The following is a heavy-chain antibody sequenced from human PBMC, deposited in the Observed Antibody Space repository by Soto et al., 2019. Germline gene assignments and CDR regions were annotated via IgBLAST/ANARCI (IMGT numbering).Heavy chain of an antibody. CDR3: AVSYGDSLAWFDP. CDR1: GFTFTSSA. CDR2: IVVGSGNT. J-gene: IGHJ5*02. V-gene: IGHV1-58*01. D-gene: IGHD4-17*01. Sequence: QMQLVQSGPEVKKPGTSVKVSCKASGFTFTSSAVQWVRQARGQRLEWIGWIVVGSGNTNYAQKFQERVTITRDMSTSPAYMELSSLRSEDTAVYYCAVSYGDSLAWFDPWGQGTLVTVSS.